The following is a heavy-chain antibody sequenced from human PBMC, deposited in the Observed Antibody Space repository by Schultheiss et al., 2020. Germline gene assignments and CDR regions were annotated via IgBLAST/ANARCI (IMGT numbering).Heavy chain of an antibody. D-gene: IGHD3-22*01. CDR3: ARGSGYFLY. J-gene: IGHJ4*02. Sequence: SETLSLTCTVSGGSISSGSYYWSWIRQPAGKGLEWIGRIYTSGSTNYNPSLKSRVTISVDTSKNQFSLKLSSVTAADTAVYYCARGSGYFLYWGQGTLVTVSS. CDR2: IYTSGST. CDR1: GGSISSGSYY. V-gene: IGHV4-61*02.